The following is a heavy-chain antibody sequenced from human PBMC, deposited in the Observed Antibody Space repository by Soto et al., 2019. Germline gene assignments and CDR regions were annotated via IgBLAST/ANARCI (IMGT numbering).Heavy chain of an antibody. V-gene: IGHV5-10-1*01. CDR1: GYSFTSYW. CDR2: IDPSDSYT. J-gene: IGHJ6*02. Sequence: ESLKISCKGSGYSFTSYWISWVRQMPGKGLEWMGRIDPSDSYTNYSPSFQGHVTISADKSISTAYLQWSSLKASDTAMYYCARLITNAYSSSGGMDVWGQGTTVTVSS. CDR3: ARLITNAYSSSGGMDV. D-gene: IGHD6-6*01.